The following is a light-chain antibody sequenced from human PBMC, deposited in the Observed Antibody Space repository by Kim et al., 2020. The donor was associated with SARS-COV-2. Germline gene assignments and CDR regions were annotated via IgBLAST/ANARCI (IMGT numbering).Light chain of an antibody. Sequence: PGATVTIPCACSTGGVTSGYYPNWFQQKPGQAPRALIYGTSNKHSWTPARFSGSLLGGKAALTLSGVQPEDEAEYYCLLYYGGARMFGGGTQLTVL. CDR1: TGGVTSGYY. CDR2: GTS. CDR3: LLYYGGARM. V-gene: IGLV7-43*01. J-gene: IGLJ3*02.